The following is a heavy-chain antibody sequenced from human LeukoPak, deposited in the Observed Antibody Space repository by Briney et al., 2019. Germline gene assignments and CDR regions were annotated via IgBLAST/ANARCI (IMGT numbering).Heavy chain of an antibody. CDR2: ISHDGII. D-gene: IGHD5-24*01. Sequence: GGSLRLSCEAAGLTFSSYVMHWVRRTPGKGLVWVSRISHDGIISYADSVKGRFTISRDNAKNTLILQMNSLRVEDTAVYYCARDWVYKIDYWGRGTLVTVSS. CDR3: ARDWVYKIDY. CDR1: GLTFSSYV. V-gene: IGHV3-74*01. J-gene: IGHJ4*02.